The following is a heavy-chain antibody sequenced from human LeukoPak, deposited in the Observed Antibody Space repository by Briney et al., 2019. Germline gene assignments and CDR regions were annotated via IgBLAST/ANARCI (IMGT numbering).Heavy chain of an antibody. CDR3: AGDSYGYALGY. Sequence: PSETLPLTCAVYGGFFGGYYWTWIRQSPGKGLEWIGEINHSGWTNYNPSLESRVTISLDASRTQFSLKMNSLTAADTAVYYCAGDSYGYALGYWGQGTLVTVSS. CDR1: GGFFGGYY. CDR2: INHSGWT. D-gene: IGHD5-18*01. V-gene: IGHV4-34*01. J-gene: IGHJ4*02.